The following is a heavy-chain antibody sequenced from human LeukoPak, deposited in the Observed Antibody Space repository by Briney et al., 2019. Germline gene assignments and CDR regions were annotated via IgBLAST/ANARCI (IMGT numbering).Heavy chain of an antibody. D-gene: IGHD1-26*01. CDR2: ITSDGGGT. CDR1: GFSFSGSW. Sequence: PGGSLRLSCAASGFSFSGSWMHWVRQAPAKGLVWVSLITSDGGGTSYADSVKGRFTISRDNAKNTLYLQMNSLRAEDTAVYYCARGGVTGAWDYWGQGILVTLSS. V-gene: IGHV3-74*01. J-gene: IGHJ4*02. CDR3: ARGGVTGAWDY.